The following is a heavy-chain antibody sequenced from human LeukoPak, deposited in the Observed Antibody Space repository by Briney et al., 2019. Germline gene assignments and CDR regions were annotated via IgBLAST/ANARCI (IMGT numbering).Heavy chain of an antibody. CDR3: ARDRVLWSSSGSLDAFDI. Sequence: SETLSLTCTVSGGSISSYYWSWIRQPPGKGLEWIGYIYYSGSTNYNPSLKSRVTISVDTSKSQFSLKLSSVTAADTAVYYCARDRVLWSSSGSLDAFDIWGQGTMVTVSS. V-gene: IGHV4-59*01. CDR2: IYYSGST. CDR1: GGSISSYY. D-gene: IGHD6-13*01. J-gene: IGHJ3*02.